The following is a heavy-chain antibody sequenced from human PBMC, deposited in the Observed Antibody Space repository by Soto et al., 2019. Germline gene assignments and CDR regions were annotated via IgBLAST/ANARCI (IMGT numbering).Heavy chain of an antibody. J-gene: IGHJ6*02. CDR2: IIPIFGTA. D-gene: IGHD3-10*01. Sequence: RASVKVSCKASGGTFSSYAISWVRQAPGQGLEWMGGIIPIFGTANYAQKFQGRVTITADESTSTAYMELSSLRAEDTAVYYCARVWGGSGSYHNYGMDVWGQGTTVTVSS. V-gene: IGHV1-69*13. CDR3: ARVWGGSGSYHNYGMDV. CDR1: GGTFSSYA.